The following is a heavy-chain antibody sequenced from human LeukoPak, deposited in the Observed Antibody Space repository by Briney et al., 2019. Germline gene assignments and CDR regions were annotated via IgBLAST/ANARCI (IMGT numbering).Heavy chain of an antibody. J-gene: IGHJ5*02. CDR2: ISSYGGAT. CDR1: GFTFSNYA. V-gene: IGHV3-64*01. Sequence: PGGSLRLSCGASGFTFSNYAMHWVRQAPGKGLEYVSGISSYGGATLYANSVKGRFTISRDNSKNTLFLQMGSLRPEDMAVYYCARGRDWFDPWGQGTLVTVSS. CDR3: ARGRDWFDP.